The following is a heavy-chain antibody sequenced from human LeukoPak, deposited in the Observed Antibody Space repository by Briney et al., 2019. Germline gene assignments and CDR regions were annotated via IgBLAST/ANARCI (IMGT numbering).Heavy chain of an antibody. Sequence: GGSLRLSCAASGFTFSSYWMSWVRQAPGKGLEWVANIHQVGSEKYYVDSVKGRFTISRDNAKNSLYLQMNSLRGEDMAVYYCARKMGSSSSRGSYYFDYWGQGALVTVSS. V-gene: IGHV3-7*05. CDR2: IHQVGSEK. J-gene: IGHJ4*02. D-gene: IGHD6-6*01. CDR3: ARKMGSSSSRGSYYFDY. CDR1: GFTFSSYW.